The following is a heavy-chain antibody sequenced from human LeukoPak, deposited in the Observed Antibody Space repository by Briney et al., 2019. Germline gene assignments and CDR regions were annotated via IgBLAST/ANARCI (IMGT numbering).Heavy chain of an antibody. CDR1: GFSLSTSGVG. Sequence: ESGPTLVNPTQTLTLTCTFSGFSLSTSGVGVGWIRQPPGKALEWLALFYWDDDKRYSPSLKSRLTITRDTSKNHVFLTMTNVGPVDTATYYCAHSKGYCSGGNCYPHFDYWGQGTLVTVSS. CDR3: AHSKGYCSGGNCYPHFDY. CDR2: FYWDDDK. V-gene: IGHV2-5*02. J-gene: IGHJ4*02. D-gene: IGHD2-15*01.